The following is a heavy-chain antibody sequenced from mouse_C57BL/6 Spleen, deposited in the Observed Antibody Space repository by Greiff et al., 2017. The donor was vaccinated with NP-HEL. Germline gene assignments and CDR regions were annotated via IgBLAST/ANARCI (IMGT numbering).Heavy chain of an antibody. CDR2: ISDGGSYT. CDR1: GFTFSSYA. CDR3: ARDSGSSNWYFDV. J-gene: IGHJ1*03. Sequence: EVQGVESGGGLVKPGGSLKLSCAASGFTFSSYAMSWVRQTPDKRLAWVATISDGGSYTYYPDNVKGRFTISRDNAKNNLYLQMSHLKSEDTAMYYCARDSGSSNWYFDVWGTGTTVTVSS. V-gene: IGHV5-4*01. D-gene: IGHD1-1*01.